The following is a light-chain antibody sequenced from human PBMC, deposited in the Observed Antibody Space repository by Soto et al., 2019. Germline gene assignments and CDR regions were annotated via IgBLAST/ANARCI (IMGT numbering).Light chain of an antibody. V-gene: IGKV3-15*01. CDR2: GAS. CDR3: QHYNNWLIT. CDR1: QSVSSN. Sequence: EIVMTQSPATLSVSPGERATLSCRASQSVSSNLAWYQQKPGQAPRLLIYGASTRATGIPARFSGSGSGTEFTLTISSLQSEDFAVYYCQHYNNWLITFGQGTRLENK. J-gene: IGKJ5*01.